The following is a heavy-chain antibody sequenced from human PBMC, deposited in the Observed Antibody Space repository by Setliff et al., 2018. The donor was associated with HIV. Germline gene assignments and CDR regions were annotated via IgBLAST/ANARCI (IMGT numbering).Heavy chain of an antibody. CDR1: GFTFSSYW. J-gene: IGHJ6*03. Sequence: LSCAAFGFTFSSYWMSWVRQAPGKGLEWVANIKQDGSEKYYVDSVKGRFTISRDNAKNSLYLQMNSLRAEDTAVYYCARGVWDMVYAIFTYYYYYMDVWGKGTTVTVSS. CDR3: ARGVWDMVYAIFTYYYYYMDV. V-gene: IGHV3-7*03. D-gene: IGHD2-8*01. CDR2: IKQDGSEK.